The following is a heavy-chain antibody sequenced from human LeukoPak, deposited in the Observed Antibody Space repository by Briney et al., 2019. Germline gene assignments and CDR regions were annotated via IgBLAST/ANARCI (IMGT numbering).Heavy chain of an antibody. V-gene: IGHV4-39*01. D-gene: IGHD3/OR15-3a*01. CDR1: GVSISSSNSY. J-gene: IGHJ4*02. CDR2: IYYSGDA. CDR3: ARQTGSGLFILP. Sequence: PSETLSLTCTVSGVSISSSNSYWGWIRQPPGKGLEWIGSIYYSGDAYYNASLKSQVSISIDTSKNQFSLRLTSVTAADTAVYYCARQTGSGLFILPGGQGTLVTVSS.